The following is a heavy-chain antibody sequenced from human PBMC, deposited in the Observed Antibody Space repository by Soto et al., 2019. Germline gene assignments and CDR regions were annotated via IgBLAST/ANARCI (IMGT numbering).Heavy chain of an antibody. D-gene: IGHD1-1*01. J-gene: IGHJ4*02. CDR3: AKDPAGHRYHFDY. CDR1: GFTFSNYA. CDR2: ISGAGGVS. Sequence: PGGSLRLSCAASGFTFSNYAMSWVRQAPGKRPEWVSAISGAGGVSYFAGSVKGRFTISRDNSKNTLYLQMNSLRAEDTAVYYGAKDPAGHRYHFDYWGQGAMGTVSS. V-gene: IGHV3-23*01.